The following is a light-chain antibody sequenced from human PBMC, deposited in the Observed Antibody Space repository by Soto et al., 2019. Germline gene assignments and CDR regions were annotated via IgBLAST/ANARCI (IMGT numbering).Light chain of an antibody. CDR3: LQQNSYPRA. CDR2: AAS. CDR1: QGIGEN. J-gene: IGKJ1*01. V-gene: IGKV1-17*01. Sequence: SQLTTPPSSLLASVGSRLTTTSRALQGIGENLGGIQQKPGKAPERLIYAASSLQSGVPSRFSGSGSGKEFTLTISSLQPEDFSTYYCLQQNSYPRAFGQGTKVEI.